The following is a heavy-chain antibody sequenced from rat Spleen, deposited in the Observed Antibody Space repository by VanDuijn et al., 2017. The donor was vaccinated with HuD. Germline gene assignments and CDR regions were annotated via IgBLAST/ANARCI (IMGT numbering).Heavy chain of an antibody. J-gene: IGHJ2*01. CDR1: GFTFSNYD. V-gene: IGHV5-7*01. Sequence: EVQVVESGGGIVQPGRSMKLSCAASGFTFSNYDMVWVRQAPTKGLKWVASISYDGSTPYYRDSMKGRFTISRDNAKSTLYLQMDSLRSEDTATYYCTRGYYFDYWGQGVMVTVSS. CDR3: TRGYYFDY. CDR2: ISYDGSTP.